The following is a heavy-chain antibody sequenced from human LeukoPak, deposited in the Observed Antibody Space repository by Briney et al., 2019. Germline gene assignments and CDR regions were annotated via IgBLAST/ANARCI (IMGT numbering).Heavy chain of an antibody. CDR3: AKGYCSSTSCPRNYYYYYMDV. CDR1: GFTFSTYS. Sequence: GGSLRLSCAASGFTFSTYSMNWVRQAPGKGLEWVSSISSSSSTIYYADSVKGRSTISRDNAKNSLYLQMNSLRAEDTAVYYCAKGYCSSTSCPRNYYYYYMDVWGKGTTVTISS. V-gene: IGHV3-48*01. D-gene: IGHD2-2*01. J-gene: IGHJ6*03. CDR2: ISSSSSTI.